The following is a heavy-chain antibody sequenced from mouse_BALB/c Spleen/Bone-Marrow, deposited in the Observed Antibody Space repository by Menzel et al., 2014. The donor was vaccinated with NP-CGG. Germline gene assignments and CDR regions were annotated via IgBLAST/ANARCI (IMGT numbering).Heavy chain of an antibody. V-gene: IGHV1S22*01. J-gene: IGHJ4*01. CDR3: TRGYYPYYYAMDY. D-gene: IGHD2-3*01. CDR2: IYPGSGST. Sequence: SGSELVRPGASVKLSCKASGYTFTSYWMHWVEQRHGQGLEWIGNIYPGSGSTNYDEKFKSKGTLTVDTSSSTAYMHLSSLTSEDSAVYNCTRGYYPYYYAMDYWGQGTSVTVSS. CDR1: GYTFTSYW.